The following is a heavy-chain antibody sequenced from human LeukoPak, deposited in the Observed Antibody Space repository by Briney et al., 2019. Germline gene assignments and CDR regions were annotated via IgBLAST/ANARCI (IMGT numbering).Heavy chain of an antibody. J-gene: IGHJ6*03. V-gene: IGHV3-74*01. CDR3: AKNRGAGSHYYYHMNV. D-gene: IGHD1-26*01. CDR2: INGDGRNI. CDR1: GFTFSSYW. Sequence: GGSLRLSCVASGFTFSSYWMHWVRQAPRKGLVWVSRINGDGRNINYADSVRGRFTISRDNAKNTLYLQMNTLRVEDTAVYYCAKNRGAGSHYYYHMNVWGKGTTVTVSS.